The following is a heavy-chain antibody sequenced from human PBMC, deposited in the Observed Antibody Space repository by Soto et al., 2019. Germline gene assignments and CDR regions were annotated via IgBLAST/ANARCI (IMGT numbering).Heavy chain of an antibody. D-gene: IGHD2-15*01. CDR1: GGSISSGGYY. J-gene: IGHJ5*02. V-gene: IGHV4-31*03. Sequence: SETLSLTCTVSGGSISSGGYYWSWIRQHPGKGLEWIGYIYYSGSTYYNPSLKSRVTISVDTSKNQFSLKLSSVTAADTAVYYCARVRGSVVVAARRFDPWGQGTXVTVSS. CDR2: IYYSGST. CDR3: ARVRGSVVVAARRFDP.